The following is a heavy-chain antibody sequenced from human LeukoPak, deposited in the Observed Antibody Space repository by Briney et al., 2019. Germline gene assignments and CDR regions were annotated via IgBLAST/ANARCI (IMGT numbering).Heavy chain of an antibody. Sequence: GGSLRLSCAASGFPFSNYEMNWVRQAPGKGLEWVSYISPSGGTITYADSVKGLYTIPRDNAKNSLYLQMNSLGAEDTAVYYCVRVRYCSSTNCHGGWFDPWGQGTLGTGS. D-gene: IGHD2-2*01. J-gene: IGHJ5*02. CDR2: ISPSGGTI. V-gene: IGHV3-48*03. CDR1: GFPFSNYE. CDR3: VRVRYCSSTNCHGGWFDP.